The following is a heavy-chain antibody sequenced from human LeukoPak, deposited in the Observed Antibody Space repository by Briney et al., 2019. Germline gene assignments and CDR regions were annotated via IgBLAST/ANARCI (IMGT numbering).Heavy chain of an antibody. CDR3: ARDDNWNDKPFDL. CDR1: GFTFSFYM. D-gene: IGHD1-20*01. CDR2: ISTSSSHI. V-gene: IGHV3-21*01. Sequence: PGGSLRLSCTASGFTFSFYMVNWVRQAPGKGLEWVSSISTSSSHIYYADSLKGRFTVSRDNAKNSLYLQMNNLRAEDTAVYYCARDDNWNDKPFDLWGPGTLVTVSS. J-gene: IGHJ4*02.